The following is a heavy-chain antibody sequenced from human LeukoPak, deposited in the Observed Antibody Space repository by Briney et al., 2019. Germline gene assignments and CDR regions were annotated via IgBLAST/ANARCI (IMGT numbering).Heavy chain of an antibody. Sequence: GGSLRLSCAASGFTFSNYSMNWVRQAPGKGLEWVSAISGSGGSTYYADSVKGRFTISRDNSKNTLYLQMNSLRAEDTAVYYCAKVMTYYDFWSGYLWFDPWGQGTLVTVSS. CDR2: ISGSGGST. D-gene: IGHD3-3*01. V-gene: IGHV3-23*01. CDR3: AKVMTYYDFWSGYLWFDP. J-gene: IGHJ5*02. CDR1: GFTFSNYS.